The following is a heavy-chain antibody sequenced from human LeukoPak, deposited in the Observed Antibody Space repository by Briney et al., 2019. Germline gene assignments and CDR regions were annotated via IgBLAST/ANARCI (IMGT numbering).Heavy chain of an antibody. J-gene: IGHJ4*02. CDR2: VYYTGST. CDR1: GGSIVTNDFY. V-gene: IGHV4-39*07. Sequence: SETLALTCTVSGGSIVTNDFYWGWIRQPPGKGLEWIGSVYYTGSTSSNPSFRSRVAISVDRSKNQFSLELYSVTAADTAVYFCVRDGDILTGYNDYWGQGTLVTVSS. CDR3: VRDGDILTGYNDY. D-gene: IGHD3-9*01.